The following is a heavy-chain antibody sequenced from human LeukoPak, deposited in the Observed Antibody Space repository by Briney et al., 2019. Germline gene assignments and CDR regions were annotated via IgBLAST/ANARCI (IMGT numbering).Heavy chain of an antibody. V-gene: IGHV3-48*03. CDR3: ARGDRYDSSGYYSPFDY. Sequence: PGGSLRLSCAASGFTFSSCEMNWVRQAPGKGLEWVSYISSGRTIYYADSVKGRFTISRDNAKNSLYLQMNSLRAEDTAVYYCARGDRYDSSGYYSPFDYWGQGTLVTVSS. J-gene: IGHJ4*02. D-gene: IGHD3-22*01. CDR1: GFTFSSCE. CDR2: ISSGRTI.